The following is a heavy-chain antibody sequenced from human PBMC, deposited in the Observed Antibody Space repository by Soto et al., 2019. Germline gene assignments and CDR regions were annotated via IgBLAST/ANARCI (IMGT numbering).Heavy chain of an antibody. CDR2: ITGSGGDA. V-gene: IGHV3-23*01. CDR3: ARGSTDSYPGSRVFDF. J-gene: IGHJ4*02. Sequence: EVQLLESGGGLAQPGGSLRLSCAASGFTFRNNVLSWVRQAPGKGLDWVSGITGSGGDAKYADSVRGRFTISRDNFYNTLSLQMSSLRAEDSAVYYCARGSTDSYPGSRVFDFWGRGTLVTVSS. D-gene: IGHD3-10*01. CDR1: GFTFRNNV.